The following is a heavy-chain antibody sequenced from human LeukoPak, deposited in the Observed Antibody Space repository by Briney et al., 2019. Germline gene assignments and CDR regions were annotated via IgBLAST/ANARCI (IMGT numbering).Heavy chain of an antibody. J-gene: IGHJ4*02. Sequence: SETLSLTRTVSGGSISSSSYYWGWIRQPPGKGLEWIGSIYYSGSTYYNPSLKSRVTISVDTSKNQFSLKLSSVTAADTAVYYCARAHPSIRSYYFDYWGQGTLVTVSS. D-gene: IGHD3-16*02. V-gene: IGHV4-39*07. CDR2: IYYSGST. CDR1: GGSISSSSYY. CDR3: ARAHPSIRSYYFDY.